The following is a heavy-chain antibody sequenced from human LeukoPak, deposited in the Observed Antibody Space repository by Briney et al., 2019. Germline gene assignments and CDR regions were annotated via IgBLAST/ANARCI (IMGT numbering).Heavy chain of an antibody. CDR1: GYTFISYG. D-gene: IGHD6-13*01. Sequence: ASVKVSCKASGYTFISYGISWVRRAPGQGLEGMGWISGYNGNTNYAQEFQGRDTMTTDTSTSTAYRELRSLRSDDTAVYYCARASQQLPRDWFDPWSQGTLVTVSS. CDR2: ISGYNGNT. J-gene: IGHJ5*02. CDR3: ARASQQLPRDWFDP. V-gene: IGHV1-18*01.